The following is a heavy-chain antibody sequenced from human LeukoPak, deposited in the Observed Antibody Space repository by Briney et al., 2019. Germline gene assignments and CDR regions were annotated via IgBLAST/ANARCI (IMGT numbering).Heavy chain of an antibody. CDR1: GFTFSRHS. Sequence: GGSLRLSCAASGFTFSRHSMNWVRQAPGKGLEWVSYISSSGSTVYYADSVKGRFTISRDSAKKSMYLQMNSLRAEDTAVYYCARDLVFYYDRSGYFDYWGQGTLVTVSS. D-gene: IGHD3-22*01. V-gene: IGHV3-48*04. CDR2: ISSSGSTV. CDR3: ARDLVFYYDRSGYFDY. J-gene: IGHJ4*02.